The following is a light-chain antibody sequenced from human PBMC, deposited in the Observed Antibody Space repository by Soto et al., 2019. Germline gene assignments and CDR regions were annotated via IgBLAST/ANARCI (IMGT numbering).Light chain of an antibody. Sequence: DIQMTQSPSSLSASVGDRVTITCQASQDISNYLNWYQQKPRKAPKLLIYDASNLETGVPSKFSGSGSGTHFTLTISSLQPEDIATYFCQQYDNLPLTFCGGTKVEIK. CDR1: QDISNY. CDR2: DAS. J-gene: IGKJ4*01. CDR3: QQYDNLPLT. V-gene: IGKV1-33*01.